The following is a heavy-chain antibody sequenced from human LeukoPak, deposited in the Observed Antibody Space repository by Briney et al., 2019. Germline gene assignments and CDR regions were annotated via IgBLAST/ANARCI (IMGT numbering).Heavy chain of an antibody. D-gene: IGHD3-10*01. CDR2: IRYDGSNK. CDR1: GFTFSSYG. Sequence: PGGSLRLSCAASGFTFSSYGMHWVRQAPGKGLEGVAFIRYDGSNKYYADSVKGRFTISRDNSKNTLYLQMNSLRAEDTAVYYCAKERLALWFGESMDVWGKGTTVTISS. CDR3: AKERLALWFGESMDV. V-gene: IGHV3-30*02. J-gene: IGHJ6*03.